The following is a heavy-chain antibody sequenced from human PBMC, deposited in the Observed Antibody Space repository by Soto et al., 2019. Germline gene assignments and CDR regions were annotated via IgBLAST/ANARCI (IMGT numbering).Heavy chain of an antibody. D-gene: IGHD2-15*01. J-gene: IGHJ5*02. CDR3: VMRGYCGGGSCSALGDP. V-gene: IGHV3-74*01. Sequence: EVQLVESGGGLVQPGGSLRLSCAASGITLSNYWMHWVRQAPGKGLVWVSRINSDGSSISYADSVKGRFTISRDNAKNTVYLQMNRLGADDTAMYYCVMRGYCGGGSCSALGDPWGQGTLVTVSS. CDR1: GITLSNYW. CDR2: INSDGSSI.